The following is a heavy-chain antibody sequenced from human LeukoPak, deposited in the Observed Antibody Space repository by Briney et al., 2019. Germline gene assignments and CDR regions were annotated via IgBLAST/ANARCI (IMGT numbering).Heavy chain of an antibody. V-gene: IGHV3-23*01. J-gene: IGHJ6*02. D-gene: IGHD2-2*02. CDR3: AKGGYCSSTSCYRPYYYYGMDV. CDR1: GFTFNNYA. CDR2: ISGSGGST. Sequence: GGSLRLSCAASGFTFNNYAMSWVRQAPGKGLEWVSAISGSGGSTYYADSVKGRFTISRDNSKNTLYLQMNSLRAEDTAVYYCAKGGYCSSTSCYRPYYYYGMDVWGQGTTVTVSS.